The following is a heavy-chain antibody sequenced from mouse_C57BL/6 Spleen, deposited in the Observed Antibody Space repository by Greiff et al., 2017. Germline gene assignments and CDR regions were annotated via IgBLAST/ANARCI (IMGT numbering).Heavy chain of an antibody. CDR2: IDPSDSET. V-gene: IGHV1-52*01. CDR3: ARGDYGSSFY. CDR1: GYTFTSYW. J-gene: IGHJ2*01. Sequence: QVQLKQPGAELVRPGSSVKLSCKASGYTFTSYWMHWVKQRPIQGLEWIGNIDPSDSETHYNQKFKDKATLTVDKSSSTAYMQLSSLTSEDSAVYYCARGDYGSSFYWGQGTTLTVSS. D-gene: IGHD1-1*01.